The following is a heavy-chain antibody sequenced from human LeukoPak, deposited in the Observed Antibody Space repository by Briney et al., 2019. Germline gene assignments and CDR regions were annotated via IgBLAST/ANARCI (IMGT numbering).Heavy chain of an antibody. CDR2: ISGSGGSP. CDR3: AKSPPGDWLLWDY. CDR1: GFTFSSYA. D-gene: IGHD3/OR15-3a*01. J-gene: IGHJ4*02. V-gene: IGHV3-23*01. Sequence: GSLRLSCAASGFTFSSYAMSWVRQAPGKGLEWVSGISGSGGSPYYADSVKGRFTISRDNSKNTVSLQMNSLRAEDTAVYYCAKSPPGDWLLWDYWGQGTLVTVSS.